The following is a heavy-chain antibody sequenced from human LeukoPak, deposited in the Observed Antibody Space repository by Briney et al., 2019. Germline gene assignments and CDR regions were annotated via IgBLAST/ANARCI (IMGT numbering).Heavy chain of an antibody. Sequence: GGSLRLSCAASGFTVSNNYMSWVRQAPGKGLEWVALIYSGGSTYYADFVKGRFTISRDNSKNALYLQMNSLRAEDTAVYYCAKDQVTMVRGVSYYYYYGMDVWGQGTTVTVSS. J-gene: IGHJ6*02. CDR2: IYSGGST. CDR1: GFTVSNNY. V-gene: IGHV3-66*01. CDR3: AKDQVTMVRGVSYYYYYGMDV. D-gene: IGHD3-10*01.